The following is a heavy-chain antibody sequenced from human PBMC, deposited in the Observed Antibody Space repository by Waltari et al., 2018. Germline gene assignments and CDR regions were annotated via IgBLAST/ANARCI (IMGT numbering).Heavy chain of an antibody. J-gene: IGHJ6*02. CDR1: GFTFSSYS. Sequence: EVQLVESGGGLVQPGGSLRLSCAASGFTFSSYSMIWVRQAPGKGLEWVSYISRSSSTIDYADSVKGRVTISRDNAKNSLYLQMNSLRAEDTAVYYCARDRSGDYYDYGMDVWGQGTTVTVSS. V-gene: IGHV3-48*01. D-gene: IGHD2-8*02. CDR3: ARDRSGDYYDYGMDV. CDR2: ISRSSSTI.